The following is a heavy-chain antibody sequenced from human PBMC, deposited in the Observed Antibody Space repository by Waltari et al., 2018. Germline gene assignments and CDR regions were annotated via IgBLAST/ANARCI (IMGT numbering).Heavy chain of an antibody. J-gene: IGHJ5*02. CDR3: ATANRGSYYRQGFDP. CDR2: ISGSGGST. Sequence: EVQLLESGGGLVQPGGSLRLSCAASGFTFSSYAMSWVRQAPGKGLEWVSAISGSGGSTYYADSVKGRFTIPRDNSKNTLYLQMNSLRAEDTAVYYCATANRGSYYRQGFDPWGQGTLVTVSS. V-gene: IGHV3-23*01. D-gene: IGHD1-26*01. CDR1: GFTFSSYA.